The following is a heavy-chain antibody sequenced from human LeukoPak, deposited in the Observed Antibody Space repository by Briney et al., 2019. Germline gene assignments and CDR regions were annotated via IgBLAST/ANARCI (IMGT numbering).Heavy chain of an antibody. CDR2: ISSSSSYI. D-gene: IGHD6-19*01. V-gene: IGHV3-21*01. Sequence: PGGSLRLSCAASGFTFSSYSMNWVRQAPGKGLEWVSSISSSSSYIYYADSVKGRFTISRDNAKNSLYLQMNSLRAEDTAVYYCARDRYSSGWYIDHYYYYYGMDVWGQGTTVTVSS. CDR1: GFTFSSYS. J-gene: IGHJ6*02. CDR3: ARDRYSSGWYIDHYYYYYGMDV.